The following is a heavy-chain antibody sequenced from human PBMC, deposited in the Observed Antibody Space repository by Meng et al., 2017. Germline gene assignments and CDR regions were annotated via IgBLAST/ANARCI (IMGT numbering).Heavy chain of an antibody. CDR3: ARVVVVPAAKYWFDP. V-gene: IGHV4-59*01. CDR2: IYYSGST. D-gene: IGHD2-2*01. J-gene: IGHJ5*02. Sequence: GSLRLSCTVSGVSLSSYYWSWIRQPPGKGLEWIGYIYYSGSTNYNPSLKRRVNISVDTSKNQFSLKLSSVTAADTAVYYCARVVVVPAAKYWFDPWGQGTLVTVSS. CDR1: GVSLSSYY.